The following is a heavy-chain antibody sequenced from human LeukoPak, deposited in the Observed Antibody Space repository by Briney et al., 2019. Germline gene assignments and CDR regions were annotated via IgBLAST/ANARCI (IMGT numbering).Heavy chain of an antibody. CDR2: ISSSSSYI. D-gene: IGHD2-2*01. J-gene: IGHJ4*02. CDR3: ARSGSSTSCDY. CDR1: GFTLSSYS. Sequence: GGSLRLSCAASGFTLSSYSMNWVRQAPGKGLEWVSSISSSSSYIYYADSVKGRFTISRDSAKNSLYLQMNSLRAEDTAVYYCARSGSSTSCDYWGQGTLVTVSS. V-gene: IGHV3-21*01.